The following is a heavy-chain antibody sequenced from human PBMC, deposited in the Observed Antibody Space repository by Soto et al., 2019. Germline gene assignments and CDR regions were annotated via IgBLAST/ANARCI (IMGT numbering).Heavy chain of an antibody. CDR2: IYPGDSDT. Sequence: PGESLKISCKGSGYSFTSYWIGWVRQMHGKGLEWMGIIYPGDSDTRYSPSFQGQVTISADKSISTAYLQWSSLKASDTAMYYCALGYCSGGSCYNTNYYYYYGMDVWGQGTTVTVSS. V-gene: IGHV5-51*01. J-gene: IGHJ6*02. CDR1: GYSFTSYW. CDR3: ALGYCSGGSCYNTNYYYYYGMDV. D-gene: IGHD2-15*01.